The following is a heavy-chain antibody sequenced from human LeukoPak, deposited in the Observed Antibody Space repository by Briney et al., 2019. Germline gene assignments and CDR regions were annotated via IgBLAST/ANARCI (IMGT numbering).Heavy chain of an antibody. CDR2: IYYSGST. D-gene: IGHD3-10*01. J-gene: IGHJ6*03. CDR3: ARRVRRGLRGSGSYYKGHMDV. CDR1: GGSISSSSYY. Sequence: SETLSLTCTVSGGSISSSSYYWGWIRQPPGKGLEWIGSIYYSGSTYYNPSLKSRVTISVDTSKNQFSLKLSSVTAADTAVYYCARRVRRGLRGSGSYYKGHMDVWGKGTTVTISS. V-gene: IGHV4-39*01.